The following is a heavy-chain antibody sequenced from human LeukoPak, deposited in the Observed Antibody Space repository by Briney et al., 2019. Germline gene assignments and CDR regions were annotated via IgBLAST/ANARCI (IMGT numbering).Heavy chain of an antibody. CDR2: ISGSGGST. D-gene: IGHD1-26*01. CDR1: GFTFSSYA. Sequence: GGSLRLSCAASGFTFSSYAMSWVRQAPGKGLEWVSAISGSGGSTYYADSVKGRFTISRDNSKNTLYLQMNSLRAEDTAVYYCAGGPDRAKVGYWGQGALVTVSS. J-gene: IGHJ4*02. CDR3: AGGPDRAKVGY. V-gene: IGHV3-23*01.